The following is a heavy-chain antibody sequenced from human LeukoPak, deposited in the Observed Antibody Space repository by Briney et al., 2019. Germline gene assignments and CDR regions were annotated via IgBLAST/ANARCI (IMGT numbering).Heavy chain of an antibody. CDR3: ARAGILGAVNAFDI. CDR1: GFTLSSYA. CDR2: ISYDGSNK. V-gene: IGHV3-30*04. J-gene: IGHJ3*02. Sequence: RTGGSLRLSCAASGFTLSSYAMHWVRQAPGKGLEWVAVISYDGSNKYYADSVKGRFTISRDNSKNTLYLQMNSLRAEDTAVYYCARAGILGAVNAFDIWGQGTMVTVSS. D-gene: IGHD1-26*01.